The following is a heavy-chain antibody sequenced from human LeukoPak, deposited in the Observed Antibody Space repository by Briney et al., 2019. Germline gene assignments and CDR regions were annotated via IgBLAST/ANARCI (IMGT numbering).Heavy chain of an antibody. CDR1: GFSFSSYG. V-gene: IGHV3-30*03. CDR3: ARGRIAGGPNWFDP. Sequence: GGSLRLSRAVSGFSFSSYGMHWVRQAPWKGLEWVAVISYDGSNKYYADSVKGRFTISRDNSKNTLYLQMNSLRAEDTAVYYCARGRIAGGPNWFDPWGQGTLVTVSS. CDR2: ISYDGSNK. D-gene: IGHD6-13*01. J-gene: IGHJ5*02.